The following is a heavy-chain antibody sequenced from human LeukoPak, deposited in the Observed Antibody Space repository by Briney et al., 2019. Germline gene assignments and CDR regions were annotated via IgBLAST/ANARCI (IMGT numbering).Heavy chain of an antibody. CDR3: ARDYGYDGDY. V-gene: IGHV3-23*01. J-gene: IGHJ4*02. CDR2: ISGSGSDT. D-gene: IGHD5-12*01. CDR1: GFTFSSYA. Sequence: GGSLRLSCAASGFTFSSYAMSGVRQAPGKGLEWVSDISGSGSDTYYADSVQGRFTISRDNSKNTLYLQMNSLRAEDTALYYCARDYGYDGDYWGQGTLVTVSS.